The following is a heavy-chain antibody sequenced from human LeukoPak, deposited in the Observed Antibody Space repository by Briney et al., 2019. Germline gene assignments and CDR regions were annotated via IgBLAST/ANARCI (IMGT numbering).Heavy chain of an antibody. Sequence: PGGSLRLSCAASGFTFSTYIMNWVRQAPGKGLEWVSYISSSSSTIHYADSVKGRFTISRDNAKNSLYLQMNSLRAEDTAVYYCARNFYDSSGYYRDAFDIWGQGTVVTVSS. CDR3: ARNFYDSSGYYRDAFDI. J-gene: IGHJ3*02. D-gene: IGHD3-22*01. V-gene: IGHV3-48*01. CDR1: GFTFSTYI. CDR2: ISSSSSTI.